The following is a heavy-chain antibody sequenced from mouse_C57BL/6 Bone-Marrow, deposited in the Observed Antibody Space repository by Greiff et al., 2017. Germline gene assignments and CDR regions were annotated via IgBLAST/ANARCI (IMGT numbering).Heavy chain of an antibody. V-gene: IGHV1-55*01. CDR3: ARMTNLLWLRLTGDY. D-gene: IGHD2-2*01. CDR1: GYTFTSYW. CDR2: IYPGSGST. Sequence: QVQLQQPGAELVKPGASVKMSCKASGYTFTSYWITWVKQRPGQGLEWIGDIYPGSGSTNYNEKFKSNATLTVDTSSSTAYMQLSSLTSEDSAVYYCARMTNLLWLRLTGDYWGQGTTLTVSS. J-gene: IGHJ2*01.